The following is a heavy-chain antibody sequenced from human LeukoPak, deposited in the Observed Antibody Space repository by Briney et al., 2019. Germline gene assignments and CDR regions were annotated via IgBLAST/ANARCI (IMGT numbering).Heavy chain of an antibody. CDR1: GYTFTGYY. D-gene: IGHD4-11*01. V-gene: IGHV1-2*02. CDR2: INPNSGGT. CDR3: AREDYSNYGNWFDP. J-gene: IGHJ5*02. Sequence: ASVKVSCKASGYTFTGYYMHWVRQAPGQGLEWMGWINPNSGGTNYAQKFQGRVTMTRDTSISTAYMELSRLRSDDTAVYYCAREDYSNYGNWFDPWGQGTLVTDSS.